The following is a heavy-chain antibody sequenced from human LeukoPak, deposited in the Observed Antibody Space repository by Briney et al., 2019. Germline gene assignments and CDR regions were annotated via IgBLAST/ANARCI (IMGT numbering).Heavy chain of an antibody. CDR3: ARGGPQLTHDY. CDR2: INHSGST. J-gene: IGHJ4*02. V-gene: IGHV4-34*01. Sequence: SETLSLTCAVYGGSFSGYYWSWIRQPPGKGLEWIGEINHSGSTNYNPSLKSRVTISVDTSKNQFSLKLSSVTAADTAVYYCARGGPQLTHDYWGQGTLVTVSS. D-gene: IGHD6-13*01. CDR1: GGSFSGYY.